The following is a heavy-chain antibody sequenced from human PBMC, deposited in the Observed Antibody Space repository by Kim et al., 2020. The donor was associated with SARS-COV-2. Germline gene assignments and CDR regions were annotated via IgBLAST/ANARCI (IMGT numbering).Heavy chain of an antibody. CDR3: ARVLSPYSSGWGGRLNWFDP. J-gene: IGHJ5*02. D-gene: IGHD6-19*01. CDR1: GGTFSSYA. V-gene: IGHV1-69*13. Sequence: SVKVSCKASGGTFSSYAISWVRQAPGQGLEWMGGIIPIFGTANYAQKFQGRVTITADESTSTAYMELSSLRSEDTAVYYCARVLSPYSSGWGGRLNWFDPWGQGTLVTVSS. CDR2: IIPIFGTA.